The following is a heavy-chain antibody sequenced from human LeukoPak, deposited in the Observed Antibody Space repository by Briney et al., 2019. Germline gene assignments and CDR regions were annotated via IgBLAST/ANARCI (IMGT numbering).Heavy chain of an antibody. Sequence: GGSLRLSCAASGFTFDDYAMHWVRQAPGKGLEWVSGISWNSGSIGYADSVKGRFTISRDNAKNSLYLQMTSLRAEDTALYYCAKDTFGYYDSSAYFDYWGQGTLVTVSS. CDR1: GFTFDDYA. CDR3: AKDTFGYYDSSAYFDY. V-gene: IGHV3-9*01. D-gene: IGHD3-22*01. J-gene: IGHJ4*02. CDR2: ISWNSGSI.